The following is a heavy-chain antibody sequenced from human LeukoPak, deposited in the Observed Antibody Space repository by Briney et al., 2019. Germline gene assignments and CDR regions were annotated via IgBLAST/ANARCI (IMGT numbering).Heavy chain of an antibody. D-gene: IGHD5-24*01. CDR1: GCTFPHNF. V-gene: IGHV1-46*01. CDR2: INPSGDNT. CDR3: ARDNSLRDTAWWCDP. Sequence: SVQVSCQASGCTFPHNFMHWVRQAPGHRLEWIGIINPSGDNTWYAQKFQGRVTMTRDMATSTDYLEVSSLRSEDTAVYCCARDNSLRDTAWWCDPGGQGTLVSVSS. J-gene: IGHJ5*02.